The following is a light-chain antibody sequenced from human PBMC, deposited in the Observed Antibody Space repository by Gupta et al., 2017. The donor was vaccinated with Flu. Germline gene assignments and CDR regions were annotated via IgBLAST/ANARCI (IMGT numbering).Light chain of an antibody. V-gene: IGKV3-20*01. CDR2: GAS. CDR3: HQYGSSPQT. CDR1: QSVSSNY. J-gene: IGKJ1*01. Sequence: ENVLMQSPGTLSLFPGERATLSCRAGQSVSSNYLAWYQQKPGQAPRLLIYGASSRATGIPDRFSGSGSGTDFTLTISRLEPEDFAVYYCHQYGSSPQTFGQGTKVDIE.